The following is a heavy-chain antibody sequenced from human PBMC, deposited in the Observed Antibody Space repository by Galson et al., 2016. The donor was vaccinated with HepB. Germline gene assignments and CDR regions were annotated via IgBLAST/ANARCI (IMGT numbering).Heavy chain of an antibody. CDR2: ISSSSNSM. J-gene: IGHJ4*02. V-gene: IGHV3-48*02. D-gene: IGHD3-10*01. CDR1: GFIFNSYS. CDR3: ARDRSSGSGNFGY. Sequence: SLRLSCAASGFIFNSYSMNWVRQAPGKGLEWISYISSSSNSMYYADSVKGRFTISRDNAKNSLYLQMNSLRDEDTAVYYCARDRSSGSGNFGYWGQGTLVTVSS.